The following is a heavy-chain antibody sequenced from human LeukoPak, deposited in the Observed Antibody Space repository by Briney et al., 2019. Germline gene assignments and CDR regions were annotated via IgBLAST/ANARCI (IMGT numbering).Heavy chain of an antibody. J-gene: IGHJ6*02. D-gene: IGHD3-9*01. CDR1: GFTFSVYY. CDR2: ISSSGSAI. CDR3: ARVSYFDFAGMDV. Sequence: KSGGSLRLSCAASGFTFSVYYMSWIRQAPGKGLEWVSYISSSGSAIYYADSVKGRFTISRDNAKNSLYLQMNSLRAEDTAVYYCARVSYFDFAGMDVWGQGTTVTVSS. V-gene: IGHV3-11*01.